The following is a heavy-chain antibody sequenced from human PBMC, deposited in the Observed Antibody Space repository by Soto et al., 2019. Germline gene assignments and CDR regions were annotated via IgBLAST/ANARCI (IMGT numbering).Heavy chain of an antibody. CDR3: ARPREPYGDYGGSDP. CDR1: GGSISSGDYY. J-gene: IGHJ5*02. D-gene: IGHD4-17*01. Sequence: SETLSLTCTVSGGSISSGDYYWSWIRQPPGKGLEWIGYIYYSGSTYYNPSLKSRVTISVDTSKNQFSLKLSSVTAADTAVYYCARPREPYGDYGGSDPWGQGTLVTVSS. V-gene: IGHV4-30-4*01. CDR2: IYYSGST.